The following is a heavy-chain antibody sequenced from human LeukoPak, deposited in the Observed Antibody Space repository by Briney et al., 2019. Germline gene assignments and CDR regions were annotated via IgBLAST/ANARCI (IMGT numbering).Heavy chain of an antibody. V-gene: IGHV4-39*07. CDR2: IYYSGST. CDR1: GGSISSSSYY. Sequence: SETLPLTCTVSGGSISSSSYYWGWIRQPPGKGLEWIGSIYYSGSTYYNPSLKSRVTISVDTSKNQFSLKLSSVTAADTAVYYCAREALLWFGEFPFDPWGQGTLVTVSS. CDR3: AREALLWFGEFPFDP. J-gene: IGHJ5*02. D-gene: IGHD3-10*01.